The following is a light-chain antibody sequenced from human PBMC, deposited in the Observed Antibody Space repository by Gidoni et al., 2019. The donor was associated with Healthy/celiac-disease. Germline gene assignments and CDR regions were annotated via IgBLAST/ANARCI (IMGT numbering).Light chain of an antibody. CDR1: QGISTY. J-gene: IGKJ1*01. Sequence: DIQLTQSPSFLSASVGDRVTITCRASQGISTYLAWYQQKLGEAPKLLIYAASTLQSGVPSRFSGSGSGTEFTLTISSLQPDDFATYFCQQLNSYPWTFXQXTTVAIK. CDR3: QQLNSYPWT. V-gene: IGKV1-9*01. CDR2: AAS.